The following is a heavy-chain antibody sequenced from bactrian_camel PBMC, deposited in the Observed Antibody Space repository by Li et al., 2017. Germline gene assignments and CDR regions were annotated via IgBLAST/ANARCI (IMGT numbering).Heavy chain of an antibody. D-gene: IGHD3*01. CDR2: IAKDGAT. CDR3: AADLWGTSLDGGSCSGSGGYNT. V-gene: IGHV3S53*01. J-gene: IGHJ6*01. Sequence: VQLVESGGGSVKTGGSLTLSCAASLNPRKTYCMAWFRQVPGKERKAVAAIAKDGATSYAAAVKGRFTITKDNAKNTLYLQMDNLRPEDTDMYHCAADLWGTSLDGGSCSGSGGYNTWGNGTQVTVS. CDR1: NPRKTYC.